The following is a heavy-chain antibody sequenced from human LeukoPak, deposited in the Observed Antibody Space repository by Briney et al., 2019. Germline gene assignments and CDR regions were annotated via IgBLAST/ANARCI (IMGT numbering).Heavy chain of an antibody. D-gene: IGHD6-19*01. CDR3: AKKRVAVAGTHYFDY. CDR2: ISGSGGST. Sequence: GGSLRLFCAASGFTFSSYAMSWVRQAPGKGLEWVSGISGSGGSTYYADSVKGRFTISRDNSKNTLYLQMNSLRAEDTAVYYCAKKRVAVAGTHYFDYWGQGTLVTVSS. J-gene: IGHJ4*02. V-gene: IGHV3-23*01. CDR1: GFTFSSYA.